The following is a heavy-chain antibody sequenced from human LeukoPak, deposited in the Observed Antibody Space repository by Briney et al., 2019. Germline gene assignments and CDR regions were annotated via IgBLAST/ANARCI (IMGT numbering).Heavy chain of an antibody. J-gene: IGHJ4*02. CDR2: IYYSGST. Sequence: SETLSLTCTVSGGSISSYYWSWTRQPPGKELEWIGNIYYSGSTDYNPSLKSRVTISLDMSKNQFSLKMTSVTAADTAVYFCARGRRPAGFSARYYFDSWGQGTLVPVSS. V-gene: IGHV4-59*01. CDR3: ARGRRPAGFSARYYFDS. D-gene: IGHD3-10*01. CDR1: GGSISSYY.